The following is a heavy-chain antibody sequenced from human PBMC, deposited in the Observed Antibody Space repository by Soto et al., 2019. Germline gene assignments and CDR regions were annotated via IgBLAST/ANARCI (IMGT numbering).Heavy chain of an antibody. CDR2: IYYSGST. J-gene: IGHJ5*02. Sequence: SETLSLTCTVSGGSIISSSYYWVWIRQPPGKGLEWIGSIYYSGSTYYNPSLKSRVTISVDTSKNQFSLKLSSVTAADTAVYYCASGDCSSTSCYENWFDPWGQGTLVTVSS. CDR1: GGSIISSSYY. D-gene: IGHD2-2*03. CDR3: ASGDCSSTSCYENWFDP. V-gene: IGHV4-39*01.